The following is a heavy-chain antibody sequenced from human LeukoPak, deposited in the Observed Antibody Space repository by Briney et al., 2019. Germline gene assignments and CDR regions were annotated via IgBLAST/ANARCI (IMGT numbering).Heavy chain of an antibody. CDR3: ATDRYCSGGSCYSTPDY. Sequence: ASVKVSCKVSGYTLTELSIHWVRQAPGKGLEWMGGFDPEDGETIYAQKFQGRVTMTEETSTDTAYMELSSLRSEDTAVYYCATDRYCSGGSCYSTPDYWGQGTLVTVSS. D-gene: IGHD2-15*01. CDR2: FDPEDGET. V-gene: IGHV1-24*01. J-gene: IGHJ4*02. CDR1: GYTLTELS.